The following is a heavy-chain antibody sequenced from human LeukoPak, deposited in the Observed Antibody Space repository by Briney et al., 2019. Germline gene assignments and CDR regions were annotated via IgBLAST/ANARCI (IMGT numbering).Heavy chain of an antibody. CDR3: ARAASPYYYGSGSYYSRFDY. CDR1: GDSVSSNSAA. CDR2: TYYRSKWYT. V-gene: IGHV6-1*01. Sequence: SQTLSLTCDISGDSVSSNSAAWNWIRQSPSRGLEWLGRTYYRSKWYTDYAVSVKSRISINPDTSQNRFSLQLNSVTPEDTAVYYCARAASPYYYGSGSYYSRFDYWGQGTLVTVSS. J-gene: IGHJ4*02. D-gene: IGHD3-10*01.